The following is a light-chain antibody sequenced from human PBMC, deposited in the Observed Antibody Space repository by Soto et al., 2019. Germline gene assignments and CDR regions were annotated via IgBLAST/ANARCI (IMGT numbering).Light chain of an antibody. Sequence: QSALTQPASVSGSPGQSITIFCTGTSSDIGGYNFVSWYQQHPGKAPKLMIYEVTNRPSGVSYRFSGSKSGNTASLTISGLQAEDEADYYCCSYTSSSTLVFGGGTKVTVL. V-gene: IGLV2-14*01. CDR2: EVT. J-gene: IGLJ2*01. CDR1: SSDIGGYNF. CDR3: CSYTSSSTLV.